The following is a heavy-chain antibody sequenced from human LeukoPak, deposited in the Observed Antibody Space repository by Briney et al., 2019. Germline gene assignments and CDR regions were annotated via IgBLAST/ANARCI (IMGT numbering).Heavy chain of an antibody. CDR3: ARVNRNYYDSSGYYDY. D-gene: IGHD3-22*01. CDR2: IYYSGST. Sequence: PSETLSLTCTVSGGSISSYYWSWIRQPPGKGLEWIGYIYYSGSTNYNPSLKSRVTISVDTSKNQFSLKLSSVTAADTAVYYCARVNRNYYDSSGYYDYWGQGTLVTVSS. CDR1: GGSISSYY. J-gene: IGHJ4*02. V-gene: IGHV4-59*01.